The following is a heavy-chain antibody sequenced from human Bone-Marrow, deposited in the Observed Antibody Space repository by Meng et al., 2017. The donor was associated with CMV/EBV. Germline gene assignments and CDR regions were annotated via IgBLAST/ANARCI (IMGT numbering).Heavy chain of an antibody. CDR2: ISYDGSNK. CDR3: AKDKYGSSSSCYR. V-gene: IGHV3-30-3*01. D-gene: IGHD2-2*01. CDR1: GFTFSSYA. Sequence: GGSLRLSCAASGFTFSSYAMHWVRQAPGKGLEWVAVISYDGSNKYYADSVKGRFTISRDNSKNTLYLQMNSLRAEDTAVYYCAKDKYGSSSSCYRWGQGTLVTVSS. J-gene: IGHJ4*02.